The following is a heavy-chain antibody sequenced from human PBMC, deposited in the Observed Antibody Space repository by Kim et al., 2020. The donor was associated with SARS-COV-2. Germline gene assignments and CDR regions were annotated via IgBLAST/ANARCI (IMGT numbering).Heavy chain of an antibody. D-gene: IGHD6-13*01. Sequence: GGSLRLSCAASGFTFSSYAMHWVRQAPGKGLEWVAVISYDGSNKYYVDSVKGRFTISRDNSKNTLYLQMNSLRAEDTAVYYCARGARARGSSWYTLSRFERSIYIFDYWGQGTLVTVSS. CDR1: GFTFSSYA. J-gene: IGHJ4*02. V-gene: IGHV3-30*04. CDR2: ISYDGSNK. CDR3: ARGARARGSSWYTLSRFERSIYIFDY.